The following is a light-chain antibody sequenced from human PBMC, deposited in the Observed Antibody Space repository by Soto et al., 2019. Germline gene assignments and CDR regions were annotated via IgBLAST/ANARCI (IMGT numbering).Light chain of an antibody. V-gene: IGLV2-14*03. J-gene: IGLJ1*01. CDR3: SAYTVSRPYV. Sequence: QSALTQPASVSGSPGQSITISCTGTSSDVGAYNFVSWHQQHPGKAPKLMIYNVYDRPSGISYRFSGSKSGNTASLTISGLQGEGEADYYCSAYTVSRPYVEGIGTKVTVL. CDR1: SSDVGAYNF. CDR2: NVY.